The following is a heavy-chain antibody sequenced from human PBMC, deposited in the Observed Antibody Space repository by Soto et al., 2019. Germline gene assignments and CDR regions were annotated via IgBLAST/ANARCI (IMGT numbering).Heavy chain of an antibody. V-gene: IGHV3-23*01. Sequence: GGSLRLSCAASGFTFSSYAMSWVRQAPGKGLEWVSAISGSGGSTYYADSVKGRFTISRDNSKNMLFLQMNSLRAEDTAIYYCAKKVNSGPGSQYFDYWGQGTLVTVSS. J-gene: IGHJ4*02. D-gene: IGHD3-10*01. CDR3: AKKVNSGPGSQYFDY. CDR1: GFTFSSYA. CDR2: ISGSGGST.